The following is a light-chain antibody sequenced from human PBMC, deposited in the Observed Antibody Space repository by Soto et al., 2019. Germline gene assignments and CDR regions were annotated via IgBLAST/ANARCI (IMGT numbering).Light chain of an antibody. CDR1: QTISRW. J-gene: IGKJ1*01. CDR2: TAS. CDR3: QEYNNYWT. Sequence: DIHMTQSPSTLSASVVDTVTITFRASQTISRWLAWCQQKPGKAPRLLIYTASTLESGVPSRFSASGSGTEFTLTISSLHTDDFATYYCQEYNNYWTFGQGTKVDIK. V-gene: IGKV1-5*01.